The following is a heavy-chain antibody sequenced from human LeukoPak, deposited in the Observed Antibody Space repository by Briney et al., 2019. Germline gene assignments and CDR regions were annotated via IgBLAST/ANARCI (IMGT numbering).Heavy chain of an antibody. Sequence: GGSLRLSCTASGFSFSGHWMHWARQLPGKGLVWVSRISPTGSTTSYTDSVKGRFTVSRDNAKNTLYLQVNNLRAEDTAVYYCARGPNSNWSGLDFWGQGTLLTVSS. V-gene: IGHV3-74*01. CDR1: GFSFSGHW. D-gene: IGHD6-6*01. CDR2: ISPTGSTT. J-gene: IGHJ4*02. CDR3: ARGPNSNWSGLDF.